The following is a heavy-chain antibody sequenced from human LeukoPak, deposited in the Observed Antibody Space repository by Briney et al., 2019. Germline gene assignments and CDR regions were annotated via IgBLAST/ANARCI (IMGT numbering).Heavy chain of an antibody. J-gene: IGHJ4*02. CDR3: ARDRRNVYFDY. Sequence: GGSLRLSCAASGFTFSSYSMNWVRQAPGKGLEWVSSISSSSSYIYYADSVKGRFTISRDNAKNSLYLQMNSLRAEDTAVYYCARDRRNVYFDYWGQGTLVTVSS. CDR2: ISSSSSYI. V-gene: IGHV3-21*01. CDR1: GFTFSSYS.